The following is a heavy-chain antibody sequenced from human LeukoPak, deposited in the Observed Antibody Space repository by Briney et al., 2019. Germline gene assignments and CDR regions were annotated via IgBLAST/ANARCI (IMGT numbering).Heavy chain of an antibody. D-gene: IGHD4-17*01. CDR3: ARDRATTVTMGYFNY. CDR1: GYSLSSDYY. Sequence: SETLSLTCTVSGYSLSSDYYWGLILQPPGKRLEWIGSIYYGGSTYYHPPPKRRVTIFVDTSKNQFSLKLSSVTAADTAVYYCARDRATTVTMGYFNYWGQGTLVTVSS. J-gene: IGHJ4*02. V-gene: IGHV4-38-2*02. CDR2: IYYGGST.